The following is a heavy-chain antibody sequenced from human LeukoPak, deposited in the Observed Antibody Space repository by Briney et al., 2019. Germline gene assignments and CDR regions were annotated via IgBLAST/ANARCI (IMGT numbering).Heavy chain of an antibody. Sequence: GASVKVSCKASGYTFTGYYMHWVRQAPGQGLEWMGWISAYNGNTNYAQKLQGRVTMTTDTSTSTAYMELRSLRSDDTAVYYCARAAAGGSSSWYGYYYYYMDVWGKGTTVTISS. J-gene: IGHJ6*03. D-gene: IGHD6-13*01. CDR3: ARAAAGGSSSWYGYYYYYMDV. CDR2: ISAYNGNT. CDR1: GYTFTGYY. V-gene: IGHV1-18*04.